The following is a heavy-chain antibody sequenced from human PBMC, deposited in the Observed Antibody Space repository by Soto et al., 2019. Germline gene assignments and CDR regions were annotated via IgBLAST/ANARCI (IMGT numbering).Heavy chain of an antibody. V-gene: IGHV3-23*01. CDR1: GFTFSSYA. D-gene: IGHD1-26*01. CDR2: ISGSGGST. CDR3: ARDPFGYYVNYFDN. J-gene: IGHJ4*02. Sequence: GGSLRLSCAASGFTFSSYAMSWVRQAPGKGLEWVSGISGSGGSTYYADSVKGRFTISRDDSKNTLYLQMNSLRAEDTAIFYCARDPFGYYVNYFDNWGQGTLVTVSS.